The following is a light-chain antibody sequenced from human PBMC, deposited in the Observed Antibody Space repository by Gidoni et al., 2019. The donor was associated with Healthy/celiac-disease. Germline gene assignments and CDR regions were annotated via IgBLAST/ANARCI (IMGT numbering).Light chain of an antibody. V-gene: IGKV3-11*01. J-gene: IGKJ3*01. CDR1: QSVSSY. CDR2: DAS. Sequence: EIVLTQSPATLSLSPGERATLSCRASQSVSSYLAWYQQKPGQAPRLLIYDASNRATGIPARFSGSCSGTDFTPTISSLEPEDSAFYYCQQRSNWPFFGPGTKVDIK. CDR3: QQRSNWPF.